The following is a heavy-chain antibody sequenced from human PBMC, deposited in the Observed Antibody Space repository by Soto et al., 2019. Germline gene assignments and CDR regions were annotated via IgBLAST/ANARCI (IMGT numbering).Heavy chain of an antibody. CDR2: IYSGGST. CDR1: GFTVSSNY. J-gene: IGHJ6*03. Sequence: TGGSLRLSCAASGFTVSSNYMSWVRQAPGKGLEWVSVIYSGGSTYYADSVKGRFTISRDNSKNTLYLQMNSLRAEDTAVYYCARDRDDILTGYYMDVWGKGTTVTVSS. D-gene: IGHD3-9*01. V-gene: IGHV3-66*01. CDR3: ARDRDDILTGYYMDV.